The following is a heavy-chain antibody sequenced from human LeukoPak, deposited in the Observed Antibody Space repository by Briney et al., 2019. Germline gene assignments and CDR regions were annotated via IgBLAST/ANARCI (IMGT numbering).Heavy chain of an antibody. V-gene: IGHV4-4*07. Sequence: NTSETLSLTCTVSGGSISSYYWSWIRQPAGKGLEWIGRIYTSGSTNYNPSLKSRVTMSVDTSKNQFSLKLSSVTAADTAVYYCARDDCYDSSGYYPYYYYYGMDVWGQGTTVTVSS. CDR2: IYTSGST. CDR3: ARDDCYDSSGYYPYYYYYGMDV. D-gene: IGHD3-22*01. J-gene: IGHJ6*02. CDR1: GGSISSYY.